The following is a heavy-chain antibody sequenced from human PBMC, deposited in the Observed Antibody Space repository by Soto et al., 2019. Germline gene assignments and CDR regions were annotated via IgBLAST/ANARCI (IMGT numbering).Heavy chain of an antibody. D-gene: IGHD2-15*01. CDR1: GFTFSNAW. V-gene: IGHV3-15*01. CDR3: TSGPLVVAAIHYMDV. CDR2: IKSKTDGGTT. Sequence: EVQLVESGGGLVKPGGSLRLSCAASGFTFSNAWMSWVRQAPGKGLEWVGRIKSKTDGGTTDYAAPVKGGFTISRDDSKNTLYLQMNSLKTEDTAVYYCTSGPLVVAAIHYMDVWGKGTTVTVSS. J-gene: IGHJ6*03.